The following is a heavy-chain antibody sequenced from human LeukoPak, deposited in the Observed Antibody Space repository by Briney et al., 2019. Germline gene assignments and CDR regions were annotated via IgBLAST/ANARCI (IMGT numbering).Heavy chain of an antibody. CDR2: IWYDGSNK. Sequence: GGSLRLSCAASGFTFSTYGMHWVRQAPGKGLEWVAVIWYDGSNKYYADSVKSRFTISRDNSKNTLYLQMNSLRAEDTAVYYCARGTYGLRIDNWFDPWGQGTLVTVSS. CDR3: ARGTYGLRIDNWFDP. V-gene: IGHV3-33*01. J-gene: IGHJ5*02. D-gene: IGHD1-26*01. CDR1: GFTFSTYG.